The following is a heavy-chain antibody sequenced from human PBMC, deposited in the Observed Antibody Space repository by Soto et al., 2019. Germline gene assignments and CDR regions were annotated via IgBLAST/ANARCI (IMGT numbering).Heavy chain of an antibody. V-gene: IGHV1-3*01. CDR1: GYTFTSYA. J-gene: IGHJ4*02. Sequence: ASVKVSCKASGYTFTSYAMHWVRQAPGQRLEWMGWINAGNGNTKYSQRFQGRVTITRDTSASTAYMELSSLRFEDTAAFYCGRGLPLTMDYWGQGTLVTVSS. CDR2: INAGNGNT. D-gene: IGHD2-15*01. CDR3: GRGLPLTMDY.